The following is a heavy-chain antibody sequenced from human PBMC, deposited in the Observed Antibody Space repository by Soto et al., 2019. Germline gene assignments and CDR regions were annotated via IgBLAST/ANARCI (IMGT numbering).Heavy chain of an antibody. Sequence: ASVKVSCKASGGTFSSYAISWVRQAPGQGLEWMGGIIPIFGTANYAQKFQGRVTITADKSTSTAYMELSSLRSEDTAVYYCASSKDIVLMVYAPRDYYYYGMDVWGQGTTVTVSS. D-gene: IGHD2-8*01. J-gene: IGHJ6*02. V-gene: IGHV1-69*06. CDR2: IIPIFGTA. CDR3: ASSKDIVLMVYAPRDYYYYGMDV. CDR1: GGTFSSYA.